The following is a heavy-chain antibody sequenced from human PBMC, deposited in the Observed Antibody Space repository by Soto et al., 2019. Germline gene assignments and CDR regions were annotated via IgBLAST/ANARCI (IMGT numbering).Heavy chain of an antibody. CDR2: IIPVFGTA. CDR3: ARDRWGSYSFDS. V-gene: IGHV1-69*01. J-gene: IGHJ5*01. D-gene: IGHD1-26*01. CDR1: GVVFRNYA. Sequence: QVQLVQSGAEVKKPGSSVKVSCTASGVVFRNYAINWVRQAPGQGLEWMGGIIPVFGTADYPQKFQGRVTITADESTTTAYMELTSLKTEDTAVYFCARDRWGSYSFDSWGQGTLVTVAS.